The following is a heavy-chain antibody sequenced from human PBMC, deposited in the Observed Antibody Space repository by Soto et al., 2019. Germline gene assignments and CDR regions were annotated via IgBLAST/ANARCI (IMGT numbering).Heavy chain of an antibody. J-gene: IGHJ5*02. V-gene: IGHV1-2*02. CDR1: GYTFTGYY. D-gene: IGHD2-15*01. CDR2: INPNSGGT. Sequence: ASVKVSCTASGYTFTGYYMHWVRQAPGQGLEWMGWINPNSGGTNYAQKFQGRVTMTRDTSISTAYMELSRLRSDDTAVYYCARDPFPYWSGGSCYSGWFDPWGQGTLVTVAS. CDR3: ARDPFPYWSGGSCYSGWFDP.